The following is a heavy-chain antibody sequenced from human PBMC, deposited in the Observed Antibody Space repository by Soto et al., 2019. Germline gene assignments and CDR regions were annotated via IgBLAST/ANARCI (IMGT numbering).Heavy chain of an antibody. V-gene: IGHV5-51*01. CDR3: ATSLPAAAGRKYYYYGMDV. CDR1: GYSFTSYW. D-gene: IGHD6-13*01. J-gene: IGHJ6*02. Sequence: GESLKISCKGSGYSFTSYWICWVRQMPGKGLEWMGIIYPGDSDTRYSPSFQGQVTISADKSISTAYLQWSSLKASDTAMYYCATSLPAAAGRKYYYYGMDVWGQGTTVTVSS. CDR2: IYPGDSDT.